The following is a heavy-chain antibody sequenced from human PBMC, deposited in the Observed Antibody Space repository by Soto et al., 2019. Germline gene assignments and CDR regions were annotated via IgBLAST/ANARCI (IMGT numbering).Heavy chain of an antibody. CDR3: ARESHDILTGPPWVWYFDL. J-gene: IGHJ2*01. D-gene: IGHD3-9*01. CDR1: GGSFSGYY. Sequence: QVQLQQWGAGPLRPLETLSLTCGVSGGSFSGYYWAWIRQSPGKGLEWIGEINDRGSINYNPSLKSRVSISVDTSKNHHSLNLRSVPAADTAVYYCARESHDILTGPPWVWYFDLWGRGTLVTVSS. V-gene: IGHV4-34*01. CDR2: INDRGSI.